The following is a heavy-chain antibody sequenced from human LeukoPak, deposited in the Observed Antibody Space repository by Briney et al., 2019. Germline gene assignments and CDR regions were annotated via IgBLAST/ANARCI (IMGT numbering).Heavy chain of an antibody. J-gene: IGHJ4*02. CDR3: ARDPQWELLQEASEHLKAGSY. CDR1: GFTFSNYA. V-gene: IGHV3-23*01. D-gene: IGHD1-26*01. Sequence: GGSLRLSCAASGFTFSNYAMSWVRQAPGKGLEWVSAISSSGGNTYYAADSVKGRFTISRDNSKNTLYLQMNSLRAEDTAVYYCARDPQWELLQEASEHLKAGSYWGQGTLVTVSS. CDR2: ISSSGGNT.